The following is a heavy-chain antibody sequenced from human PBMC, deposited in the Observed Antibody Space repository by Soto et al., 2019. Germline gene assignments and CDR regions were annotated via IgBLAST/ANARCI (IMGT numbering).Heavy chain of an antibody. CDR2: IIAGNGNT. CDR1: GYTFSTYP. V-gene: IGHV1-3*01. Sequence: QVQLVQSGAEVKKPGASVKVSCKASGYTFSTYPMHWVRQAPGQRLEWMGWIIAGNGNTKYAQTFQDRITITRDTTASTAYMELSSLRSEDTAVYYCARADYGAHFDSWGQGTLVTVSS. CDR3: ARADYGAHFDS. D-gene: IGHD4-17*01. J-gene: IGHJ4*02.